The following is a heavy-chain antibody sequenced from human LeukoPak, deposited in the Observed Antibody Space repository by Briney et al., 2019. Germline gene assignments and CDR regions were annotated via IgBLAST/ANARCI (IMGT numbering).Heavy chain of an antibody. J-gene: IGHJ6*02. V-gene: IGHV4-61*08. Sequence: SETLSLTCTVSGGSISSGGYYWSWIRQHPGKGLEWIGYIYYSGSTNYNPSLKSRVTISVDTSKNQFSLKLSSVTAADTAVYYCARGFGYYYGMDVWGQGTTVTVSS. CDR1: GGSISSGGYY. CDR3: ARGFGYYYGMDV. CDR2: IYYSGST. D-gene: IGHD3-10*01.